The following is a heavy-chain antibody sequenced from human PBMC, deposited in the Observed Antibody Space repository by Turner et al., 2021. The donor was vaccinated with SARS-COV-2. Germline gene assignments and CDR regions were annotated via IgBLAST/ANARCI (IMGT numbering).Heavy chain of an antibody. CDR1: AFTFSSYG. V-gene: IGHV3-30*18. D-gene: IGHD4-4*01. Sequence: QGQLVESGGCVVQPGRSLRLSCAASAFTFSSYGMHWGRQAPGKGLEWVAVTSYDGSNKYYADSVKGRFTISRDNSKNTLYLQMNSLRAEDTAGYYCAKQQGLYSNPMYYFDYWGQGTMVTVSS. CDR2: TSYDGSNK. J-gene: IGHJ4*02. CDR3: AKQQGLYSNPMYYFDY.